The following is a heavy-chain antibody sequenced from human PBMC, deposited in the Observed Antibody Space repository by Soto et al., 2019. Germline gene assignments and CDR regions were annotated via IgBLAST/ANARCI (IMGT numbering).Heavy chain of an antibody. J-gene: IGHJ4*02. CDR3: AKEGTHYFDSSGYQYYFDF. CDR2: IIPMFGTV. CDR1: GGSFSSFA. Sequence: VASVKVSCKASGGSFSSFAISWVRQAPGQGLEWMGGIIPMFGTVNYAQKFQGRVTITADESTSTANMELSSLRSEDTAMYYCAKEGTHYFDSSGYQYYFDFWGQGTLVTVSS. V-gene: IGHV1-69*13. D-gene: IGHD3-22*01.